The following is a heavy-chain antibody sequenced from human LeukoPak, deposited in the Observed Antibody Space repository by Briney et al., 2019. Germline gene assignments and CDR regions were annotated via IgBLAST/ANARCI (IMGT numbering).Heavy chain of an antibody. V-gene: IGHV4-4*09. CDR1: GGSISNYY. CDR2: IYTGGST. Sequence: PSETLSLTYTVSGGSISNYYWSWIRQPPGKGLEWIWYIYTGGSTNYNPSLKSRVTISVDTSKNQFSLKLSSVTAADTAVYYCARPHSSGWYGAFDIWGQGTMVTVSS. CDR3: ARPHSSGWYGAFDI. J-gene: IGHJ3*02. D-gene: IGHD6-19*01.